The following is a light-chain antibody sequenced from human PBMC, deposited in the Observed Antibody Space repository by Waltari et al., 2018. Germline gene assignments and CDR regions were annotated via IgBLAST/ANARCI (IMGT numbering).Light chain of an antibody. J-gene: IGLJ2*01. Sequence: SALTQPDSVSGSPGQSITISCSGFSSDSGSYEYVSWYQQHPGKAPNVSIYNVSNCPSGVSTPFSASQSDSSASLTISGLQAEDEADYYCSSFTSSTTGIFGGGTKLTVL. CDR2: NVS. CDR1: SSDSGSYEY. V-gene: IGLV2-14*01. CDR3: SSFTSSTTGI.